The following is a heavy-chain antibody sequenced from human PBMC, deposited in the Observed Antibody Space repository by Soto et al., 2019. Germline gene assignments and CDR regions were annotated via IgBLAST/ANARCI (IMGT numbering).Heavy chain of an antibody. CDR2: AYHTGDT. CDR1: GGTVASSHW. Sequence: PSETLSLTCGVSGGTVASSHWWSWVRQSPGRGLEWIGNAYHTGDTNFNPSLQSRVTFSVDKSNNQFPLRLTSVTAADTAVYFCAREIVTAGGNNYFDPWGPGTLVTVSS. J-gene: IGHJ5*02. D-gene: IGHD2-21*02. V-gene: IGHV4-4*02. CDR3: AREIVTAGGNNYFDP.